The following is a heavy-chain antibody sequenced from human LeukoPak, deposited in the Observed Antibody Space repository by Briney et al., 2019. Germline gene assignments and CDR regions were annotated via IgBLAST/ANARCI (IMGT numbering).Heavy chain of an antibody. D-gene: IGHD5-12*01. Sequence: SVKVSCKASGGTFSSYAISWVRQAPGQGLEWMGGGIPIFGTANYAQKFQGRVTITADESTSTAYMELSSLRSEDTAVYYCARDFVGATVSGYEPYFDYWGQGTLVTVSS. CDR1: GGTFSSYA. J-gene: IGHJ4*02. V-gene: IGHV1-69*13. CDR3: ARDFVGATVSGYEPYFDY. CDR2: GIPIFGTA.